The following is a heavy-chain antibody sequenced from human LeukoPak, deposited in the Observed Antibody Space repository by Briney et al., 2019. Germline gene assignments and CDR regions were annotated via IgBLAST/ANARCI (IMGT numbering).Heavy chain of an antibody. J-gene: IGHJ4*02. CDR1: GYTFTSYD. V-gene: IGHV1-18*01. Sequence: GASVKVSCKASGYTFTSYDINWVRQAPGQGLEWMGWISAYNGNTNYAQKLQGRVTMTTDTSTSTAYMELRSLRSDDTAVYYCARDLFDPRDFWSGYSVPYFDYWGQGTLVTVSS. CDR3: ARDLFDPRDFWSGYSVPYFDY. D-gene: IGHD3-3*01. CDR2: ISAYNGNT.